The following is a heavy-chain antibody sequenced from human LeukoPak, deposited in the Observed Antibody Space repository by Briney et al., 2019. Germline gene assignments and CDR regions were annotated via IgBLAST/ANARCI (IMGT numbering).Heavy chain of an antibody. CDR3: LRDRGYSTYDC. CDR1: AFSLSDYW. Sequence: GGSLRLSRAASAFSLSDYWMNSVRQAPGKGLEWVASIKQDGSEKYYVDSVKGRFTISRDNAKNSLYLQMNTLRAEDTAVYYCLRDRGYSTYDCWGQGTLVTVSS. D-gene: IGHD5-12*01. J-gene: IGHJ4*02. CDR2: IKQDGSEK. V-gene: IGHV3-7*01.